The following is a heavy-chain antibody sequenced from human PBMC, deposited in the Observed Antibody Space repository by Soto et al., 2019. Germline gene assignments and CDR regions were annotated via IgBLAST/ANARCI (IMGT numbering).Heavy chain of an antibody. Sequence: PGGSLRLSCTASGFTFSSYAMSWVRQAPGKGLEWVSAISGSGGSTYYADSVKGRFTISRDNSKNTLYLQMNSLRAEDTAVDYCAKDLAVVVAGSFDYWGQGTLVTVSS. CDR2: ISGSGGST. D-gene: IGHD2-15*01. J-gene: IGHJ4*02. CDR3: AKDLAVVVAGSFDY. V-gene: IGHV3-23*01. CDR1: GFTFSSYA.